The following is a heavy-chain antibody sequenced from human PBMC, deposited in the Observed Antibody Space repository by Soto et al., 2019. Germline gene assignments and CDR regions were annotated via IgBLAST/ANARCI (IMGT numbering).Heavy chain of an antibody. V-gene: IGHV2-5*02. Sequence: QITLKESGPTLVRPTQTLTLTCAFSGFSLSTSGVGVGWIRQPPGKALEWLAVIYWDDSKHYSPSLRSRLTITKDTSKNQLVHTITNMDPMDTGTYYCAHKGPEDCPLDYWGQGTLVTVSS. CDR3: AHKGPEDCPLDY. D-gene: IGHD2-21*02. CDR1: GFSLSTSGVG. J-gene: IGHJ4*02. CDR2: IYWDDSK.